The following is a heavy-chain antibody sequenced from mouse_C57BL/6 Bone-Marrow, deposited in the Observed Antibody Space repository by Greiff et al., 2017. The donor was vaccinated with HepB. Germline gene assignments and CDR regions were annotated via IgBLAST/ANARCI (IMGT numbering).Heavy chain of an antibody. D-gene: IGHD1-1*01. CDR2: IDPEDGET. J-gene: IGHJ1*03. V-gene: IGHV14-2*01. CDR1: GFNIKDYY. Sequence: EVQRVESGAELVKPGASVKLSCTASGFNIKDYYMHWVKQRTEQGLEWIGRIDPEDGETKYAPKFQGKATITADTSSNTAYLQLSSLTSEDTAVYYCALTTVVARYWYFDVWGTGTTVTVSS. CDR3: ALTTVVARYWYFDV.